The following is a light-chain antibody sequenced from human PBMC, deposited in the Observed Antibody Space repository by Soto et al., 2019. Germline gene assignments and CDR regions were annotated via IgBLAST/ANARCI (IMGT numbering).Light chain of an antibody. J-gene: IGLJ2*01. CDR3: QSYDSSRSGVV. Sequence: QSVLTQPPSVSGAPGQRVTISCTGSSSNIGAGYDVHWYQQLPGKAPKLLIYGDSNRPSGVPDRFSGSKSGTTASLAITGLQAEDEAAYYYQSYDSSRSGVVFGGGTKLTVL. V-gene: IGLV1-40*01. CDR2: GDS. CDR1: SSNIGAGYD.